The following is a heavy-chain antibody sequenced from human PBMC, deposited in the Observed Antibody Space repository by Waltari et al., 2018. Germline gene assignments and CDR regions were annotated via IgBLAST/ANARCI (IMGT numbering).Heavy chain of an antibody. J-gene: IGHJ4*02. CDR3: ARSFGGSGSYKFDT. CDR2: VHYTGKT. V-gene: IGHV4-39*02. Sequence: RLQESGPGRMKPSETLSLICTVSGASISTSPHYWGWIRQTPGMGPEWIGRVHYTGKTYNNPSLESRVSLSVDTSKNLFSLELTSVTAADTATYFCARSFGGSGSYKFDTWGRGILVSVSS. CDR1: GASISTSPHY. D-gene: IGHD3-10*01.